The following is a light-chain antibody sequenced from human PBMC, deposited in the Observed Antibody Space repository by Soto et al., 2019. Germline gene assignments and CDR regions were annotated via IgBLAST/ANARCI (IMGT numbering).Light chain of an antibody. CDR2: DAS. CDR1: QSIGSW. J-gene: IGKJ2*01. CDR3: QQYHSYSYT. Sequence: DIQMTQSPSTLSASVGDRVTITCRASQSIGSWLAWYQLKPGKAPNLLIYDASSLESGVPSRFSGSGSGTDFTLTINSLQPDDFATYYCQQYHSYSYTFGQGTKLEIK. V-gene: IGKV1-5*01.